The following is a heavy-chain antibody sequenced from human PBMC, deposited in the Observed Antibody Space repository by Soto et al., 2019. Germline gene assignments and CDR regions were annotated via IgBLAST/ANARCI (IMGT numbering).Heavy chain of an antibody. V-gene: IGHV2-5*02. CDR3: AHVYGGYDNFDY. CDR1: GFSLSTSGVG. D-gene: IGHD5-12*01. CDR2: IYWDDDK. Sequence: SGPTLVNPTQTLTLTYTFSGFSLSTSGVGVGWFRQPPGKALEWLALIYWDDDKRYSPSLKSRLTITKDTSKNQVVLTMTNMDPVDTATYYCAHVYGGYDNFDYWGQGTLVTVSS. J-gene: IGHJ4*02.